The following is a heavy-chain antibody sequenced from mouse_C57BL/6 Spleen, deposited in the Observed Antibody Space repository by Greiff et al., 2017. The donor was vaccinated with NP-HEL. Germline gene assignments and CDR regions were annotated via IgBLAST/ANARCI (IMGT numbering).Heavy chain of an antibody. V-gene: IGHV1-50*01. CDR2: IDPSDSYT. CDR3: ARRNPIYYGLDY. J-gene: IGHJ2*01. D-gene: IGHD2-1*01. CDR1: GYTFTSYW. Sequence: QVQLQQPGAELVKPGASVKLSCKASGYTFTSYWMQWVKQRPGQGLEWIGEIDPSDSYTNYNQKFKGKATLTVDTSSSTAYMQLSSQTSEDSAVYYCARRNPIYYGLDYWGQGTTLTVSS.